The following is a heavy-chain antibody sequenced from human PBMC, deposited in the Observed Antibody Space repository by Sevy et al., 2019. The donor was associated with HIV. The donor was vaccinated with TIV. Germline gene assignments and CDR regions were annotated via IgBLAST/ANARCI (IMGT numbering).Heavy chain of an antibody. J-gene: IGHJ6*02. Sequence: GGSLRLSCAASGFTFSNYWMNWVRHAPGKGLEWVANIKHDGSVTYYADSVKSRFTLSRDDIKNSLSLQMNSLRAEDTAVYYCARGGPLVDGTLIPWGMDVWGQGTTVTVSS. D-gene: IGHD1-7*01. CDR1: GFTFSNYW. CDR3: ARGGPLVDGTLIPWGMDV. CDR2: IKHDGSVT. V-gene: IGHV3-7*01.